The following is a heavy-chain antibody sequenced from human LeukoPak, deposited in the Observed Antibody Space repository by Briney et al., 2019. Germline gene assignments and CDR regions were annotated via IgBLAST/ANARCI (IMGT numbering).Heavy chain of an antibody. Sequence: SETLSLTCTVSGGSISSYYWSWIRQPAGKGLEWIGRIYTSGRTNYNPSLKSRVTMSVDTSKNQFSLKLSSVTAADTAVYYCARGGYSYGSFDYWGQGTLVTVSS. J-gene: IGHJ4*02. D-gene: IGHD5-18*01. CDR3: ARGGYSYGSFDY. V-gene: IGHV4-4*07. CDR2: IYTSGRT. CDR1: GGSISSYY.